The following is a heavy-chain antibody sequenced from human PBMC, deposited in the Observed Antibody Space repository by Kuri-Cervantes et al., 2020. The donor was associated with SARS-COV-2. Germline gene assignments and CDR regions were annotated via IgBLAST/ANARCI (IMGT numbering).Heavy chain of an antibody. V-gene: IGHV3-48*02. D-gene: IGHD1-26*01. CDR2: ISSSSSTI. J-gene: IGHJ6*02. Sequence: GESLKISCAASGFTFSSYGMHWVRQAPGKGLEWVSYISSSSSTIYYADSVKGRFTISRDNAKNSLYLQMNSLRDEDTAVYYCAREAPCRIVGAICYGMDVWGQGTTVTVSS. CDR3: AREAPCRIVGAICYGMDV. CDR1: GFTFSSYG.